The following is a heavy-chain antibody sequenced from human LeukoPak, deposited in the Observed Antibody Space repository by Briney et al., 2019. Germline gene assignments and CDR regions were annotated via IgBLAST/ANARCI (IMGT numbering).Heavy chain of an antibody. D-gene: IGHD5-24*01. Sequence: GESLKISCKGSGYSFTSYWIGWVRQMPGKGLEWMGIIYPGDSDTRYSPSFQGQVTISADKSISTACLQWSSLKASDTAMYYCARHRRDGYNFWGDDAFDIWGQGTMVTVSS. CDR1: GYSFTSYW. CDR3: ARHRRDGYNFWGDDAFDI. J-gene: IGHJ3*02. CDR2: IYPGDSDT. V-gene: IGHV5-51*01.